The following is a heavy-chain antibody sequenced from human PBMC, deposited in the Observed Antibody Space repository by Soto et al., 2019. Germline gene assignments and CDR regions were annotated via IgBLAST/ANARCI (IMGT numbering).Heavy chain of an antibody. V-gene: IGHV3-7*03. CDR3: ARLTEAVTTFVY. Sequence: GGSLRLSCEASGFALSPYWMSWVRQAPGRGLEWVANINQDGSVKHYVDSVRGRFTVSRDNAKNSLFLQMNSLSAEDTAVYFCARLTEAVTTFVYWGQGTPVTVSS. CDR2: INQDGSVK. J-gene: IGHJ4*02. D-gene: IGHD1-1*01. CDR1: GFALSPYW.